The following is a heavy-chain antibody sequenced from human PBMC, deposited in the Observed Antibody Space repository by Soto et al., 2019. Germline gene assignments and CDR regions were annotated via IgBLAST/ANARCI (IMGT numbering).Heavy chain of an antibody. V-gene: IGHV3-30*18. CDR3: AKQVTPHSSGWPDAFDI. CDR1: GFTFSSYG. D-gene: IGHD6-19*01. Sequence: QVQLVESGGGVVQPGRYLRLSCAVSGFTFSSYGMHWVRQAPGKGLEWVAVISYDGSNKYYADSVKGRFTISRDNSKNTLHLQMNSLRAEDTAVYYCAKQVTPHSSGWPDAFDIWGQGTMVSVSS. CDR2: ISYDGSNK. J-gene: IGHJ3*02.